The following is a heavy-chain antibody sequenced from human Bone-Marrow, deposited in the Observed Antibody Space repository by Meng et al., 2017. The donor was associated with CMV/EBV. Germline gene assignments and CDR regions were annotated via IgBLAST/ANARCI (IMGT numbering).Heavy chain of an antibody. D-gene: IGHD3-3*01. CDR1: GFTFSSYS. CDR2: ISDDGSII. J-gene: IGHJ4*02. V-gene: IGHV3-30*03. Sequence: GESLKISCAASGFTFSSYSMNWVRQAPGKGLEWVTVISDDGSIIDYADSVKGRFTISRDNSKNTLYLLMNTLRAEDTAVYYCARAYDFWNGFFDYWGQGTLVTVSS. CDR3: ARAYDFWNGFFDY.